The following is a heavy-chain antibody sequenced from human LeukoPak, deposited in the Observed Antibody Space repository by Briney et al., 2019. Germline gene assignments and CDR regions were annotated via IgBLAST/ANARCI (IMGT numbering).Heavy chain of an antibody. Sequence: GESLKISCKGSGYSFTSYRIGWVRQMPGKGLEWMGIIYPGDSDTRYSPSFQGLVTISADKSISTAYLQWSSLKASDTAMYYCARTAYYDILTDYYGMDVWGQGTTVTVSS. D-gene: IGHD3-9*01. CDR2: IYPGDSDT. CDR3: ARTAYYDILTDYYGMDV. V-gene: IGHV5-51*01. J-gene: IGHJ6*02. CDR1: GYSFTSYR.